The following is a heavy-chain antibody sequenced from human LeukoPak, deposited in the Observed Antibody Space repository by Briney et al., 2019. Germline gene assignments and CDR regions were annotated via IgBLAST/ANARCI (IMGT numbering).Heavy chain of an antibody. CDR2: IDHTGST. CDR1: GDSISMHY. J-gene: IGHJ4*02. Sequence: SETLSLTCSVSGDSISMHYWSWIRQPPGKGLEWIGYIDHTGSTNYNPSLNSRITISRDMSKNHFSLKLSSVTAADTAVYYCARATAGTTLFEGIDYWGQGTLVTVSS. D-gene: IGHD1-1*01. V-gene: IGHV4-59*08. CDR3: ARATAGTTLFEGIDY.